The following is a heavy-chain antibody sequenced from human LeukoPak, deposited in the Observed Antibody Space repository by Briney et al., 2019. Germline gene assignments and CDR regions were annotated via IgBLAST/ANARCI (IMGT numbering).Heavy chain of an antibody. CDR3: ARFGITGTLDV. CDR2: IRPGGGEE. V-gene: IGHV3-7*01. D-gene: IGHD1/OR15-1a*01. J-gene: IGHJ6*04. Sequence: PGGSLRLSCAASGFTFSSYWMSWVRQAPGKGLEWVANIRPGGGEEYYVDSLKGRFTVSRDNAKNSLYLQVNSLRAEDTAVYSCARFGITGTLDVWGKGTTVTVSS. CDR1: GFTFSSYW.